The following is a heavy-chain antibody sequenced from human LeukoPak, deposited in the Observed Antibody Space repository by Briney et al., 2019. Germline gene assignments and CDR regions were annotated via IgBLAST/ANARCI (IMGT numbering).Heavy chain of an antibody. D-gene: IGHD2/OR15-2a*01. J-gene: IGHJ4*02. Sequence: ASVKVSCKASGYTFTGYYMHWVRQAPGQGLEWMGWINPSSGGTTYAQSFQGRVTMTRDTSISTAYMDLSRLTSDDTAVYYCARGQTFSLPFSHYFDSWGQGALVTASS. V-gene: IGHV1-2*02. CDR3: ARGQTFSLPFSHYFDS. CDR1: GYTFTGYY. CDR2: INPSSGGT.